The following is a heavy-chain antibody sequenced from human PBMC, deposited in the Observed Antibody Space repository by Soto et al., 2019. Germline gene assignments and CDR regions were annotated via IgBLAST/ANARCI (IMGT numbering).Heavy chain of an antibody. CDR2: IYTSGST. D-gene: IGHD3-3*01. V-gene: IGHV4-4*07. CDR1: GGSIISYY. CDR3: ARDPHYDFWSGYSGWFDP. Sequence: PSETLSLTCTVSGGSIISYYWSWIRQPAGKGLEWIGRIYTSGSTNYNPSLKSRVTMSVDTSKNQFSLKLSSVTAADTAVYYCARDPHYDFWSGYSGWFDPWGQGTLVTVSS. J-gene: IGHJ5*02.